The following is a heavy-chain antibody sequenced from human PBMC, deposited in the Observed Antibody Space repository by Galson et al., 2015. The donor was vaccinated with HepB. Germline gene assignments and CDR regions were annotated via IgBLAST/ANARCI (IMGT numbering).Heavy chain of an antibody. CDR3: GRRGDLSEYSSR. Sequence: SLRLSCAASGFSFTGSAIHWVRQASGKGPEWVGRITSKANNYASSYVPSLKVRFIVSRYDSKNMAYVHMMSLKTDDTAVYYYGRRGDLSEYSSRWGEGTMFTVTS. V-gene: IGHV3-73*01. D-gene: IGHD6-6*01. CDR2: ITSKANNYAS. J-gene: IGHJ4*02. CDR1: GFSFTGSA.